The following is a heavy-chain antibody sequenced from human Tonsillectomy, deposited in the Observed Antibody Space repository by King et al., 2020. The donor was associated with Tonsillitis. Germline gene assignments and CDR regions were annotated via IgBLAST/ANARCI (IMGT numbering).Heavy chain of an antibody. CDR2: INHSGST. CDR3: AGDTYYYDISGYYPHYGMDV. D-gene: IGHD3-22*01. CDR1: GGSFSGYH. J-gene: IGHJ6*02. V-gene: IGHV4-34*01. Sequence: VQLPQWGAGLLKPSETLSLTFAVYGGSFSGYHWSWIRQPPGKALEWIGEINHSGSTNYNPSLKSRVTISLDTSKNQFSLKLSSVTAADTAVYYCAGDTYYYDISGYYPHYGMDVWGHGTTVTVSS.